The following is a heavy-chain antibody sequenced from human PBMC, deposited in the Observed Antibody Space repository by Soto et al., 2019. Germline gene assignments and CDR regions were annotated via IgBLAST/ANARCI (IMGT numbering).Heavy chain of an antibody. CDR2: ISAYNGNT. Sequence: ASVKVSCKASGYTFTSYGISWVRQAPGQGLEWMGWISAYNGNTNYAQKLQGRVTMTTDTSTSTAYMELRSLRSDDTAVYYCARGMKTYYYDSSGYGLDYWGQGTLVPVSS. V-gene: IGHV1-18*01. CDR1: GYTFTSYG. D-gene: IGHD3-22*01. J-gene: IGHJ4*02. CDR3: ARGMKTYYYDSSGYGLDY.